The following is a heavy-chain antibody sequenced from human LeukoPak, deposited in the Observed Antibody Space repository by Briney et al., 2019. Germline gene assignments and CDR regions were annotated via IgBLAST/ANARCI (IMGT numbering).Heavy chain of an antibody. V-gene: IGHV3-48*01. Sequence: PGGSLRLSCAASGFTFSSYDMSWVRQAPGKGLEWISYISTGGGTIYYADSVKGRFTISRDNSKNTLYLQMNSLRAEDTAVYYCAKARAYYDFWSGYLPYYYYYMDVWGKGTTVTVSS. CDR3: AKARAYYDFWSGYLPYYYYYMDV. J-gene: IGHJ6*03. D-gene: IGHD3-3*01. CDR1: GFTFSSYD. CDR2: ISTGGGTI.